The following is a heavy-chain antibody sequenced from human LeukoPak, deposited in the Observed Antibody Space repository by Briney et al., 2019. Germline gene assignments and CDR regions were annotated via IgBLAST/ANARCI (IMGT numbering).Heavy chain of an antibody. V-gene: IGHV4-34*01. CDR3: AREGGLYSGSYFNLDY. Sequence: SSETLSLTCAVYGGSFSGYYWSWIRQPPGKGLEWIGEINHSGSTNYNPSLKSRVTISVDTSKNQFSLKLSSVTAADTAVYYCAREGGLYSGSYFNLDYWGQGTLVTVSS. D-gene: IGHD1-26*01. J-gene: IGHJ4*02. CDR2: INHSGST. CDR1: GGSFSGYY.